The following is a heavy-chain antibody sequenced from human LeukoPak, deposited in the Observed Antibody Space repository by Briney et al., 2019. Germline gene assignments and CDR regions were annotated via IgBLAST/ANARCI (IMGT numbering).Heavy chain of an antibody. CDR2: INPSDGST. Sequence: ASVTVSCKASGYTFTIYYMQWVRQAPGQGLEWMGVINPSDGSTSYAQNFQGRVTMTRDMSTSTVYMELRSLRSEDTAVYFCARESELSGYFDYWGQGTLVTVSS. D-gene: IGHD6-25*01. J-gene: IGHJ4*02. V-gene: IGHV1-46*01. CDR3: ARESELSGYFDY. CDR1: GYTFTIYY.